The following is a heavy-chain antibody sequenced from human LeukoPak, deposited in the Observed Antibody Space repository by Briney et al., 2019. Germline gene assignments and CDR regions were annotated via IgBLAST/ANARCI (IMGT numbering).Heavy chain of an antibody. D-gene: IGHD3-3*01. CDR3: ARDNRSRDFWSSYSYNWFDP. CDR1: GGSISSYY. CDR2: IYYSGST. Sequence: SETLSLTCTVSGGSISSYYWSWIRQPPGKGLEWIGYIYYSGSTNYNPSLKSRVTISVDTSKNQFSLKLSSVTAADTAVYYCARDNRSRDFWSSYSYNWFDPWGQGTLVTVSS. V-gene: IGHV4-59*01. J-gene: IGHJ5*02.